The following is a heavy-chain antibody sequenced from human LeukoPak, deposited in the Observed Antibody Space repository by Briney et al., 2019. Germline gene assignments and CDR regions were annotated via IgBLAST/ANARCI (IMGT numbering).Heavy chain of an antibody. CDR1: GGSISSSSYY. Sequence: SETLSLTCTVSGGSISSSSYYWGWIRQPPGKGLEWIGSIYYSGSTYYNPSLKSRVTISVDTSKNQFSLKLSSVTAADTAVYYCAREGSTHYGEYSSSFWLAVNWFDPWGQGTLVTVSS. CDR3: AREGSTHYGEYSSSFWLAVNWFDP. J-gene: IGHJ5*02. CDR2: IYYSGST. D-gene: IGHD6-6*01. V-gene: IGHV4-39*02.